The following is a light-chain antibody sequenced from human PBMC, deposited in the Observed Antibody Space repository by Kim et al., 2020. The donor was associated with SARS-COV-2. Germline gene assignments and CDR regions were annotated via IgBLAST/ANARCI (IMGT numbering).Light chain of an antibody. CDR2: GAF. CDR1: QDIATF. Sequence: DIQMTQSPSSLSASVGDRVTITCRASQDIATFLNWYQQKPGRAPKLLIFGAFHLQSGVPSRFSGSGYGVDFTLTISGLQSEDSATYYCQQSHSSPVTFGQGTKLEIK. V-gene: IGKV1-39*01. CDR3: QQSHSSPVT. J-gene: IGKJ2*01.